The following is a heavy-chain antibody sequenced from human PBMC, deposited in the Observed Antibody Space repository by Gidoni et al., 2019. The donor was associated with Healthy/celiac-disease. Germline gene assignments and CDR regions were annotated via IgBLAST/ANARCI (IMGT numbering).Heavy chain of an antibody. J-gene: IGHJ4*02. D-gene: IGHD3-3*01. CDR1: GFPFSSYS. CDR3: ARGKFLEWLSGY. CDR2: ISSSISYI. V-gene: IGHV3-21*01. Sequence: EVQLVESGGGLVKPGGSLRLSCAASGFPFSSYSMNWVRPAPGKGREWVSSISSSISYIDYADSGKGRFTISRDNAKNSLYLQMNSLRAEDTAVYYCARGKFLEWLSGYWGQGTLVTVSS.